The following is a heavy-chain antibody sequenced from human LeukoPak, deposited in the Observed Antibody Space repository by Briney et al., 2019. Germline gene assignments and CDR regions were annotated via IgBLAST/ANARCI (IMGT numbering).Heavy chain of an antibody. Sequence: SETLSLTCTVSGGSISSSSYYWCWIRQPPGKGLEWIGNVFYSGSTHYNSSLKSRVTISVDTSKNQFSLKLTSVTATDTAVYYCARGHSSSWSTVDYWGQGTLVTVSS. D-gene: IGHD6-13*01. J-gene: IGHJ4*02. V-gene: IGHV4-39*01. CDR1: GGSISSSSYY. CDR3: ARGHSSSWSTVDY. CDR2: VFYSGST.